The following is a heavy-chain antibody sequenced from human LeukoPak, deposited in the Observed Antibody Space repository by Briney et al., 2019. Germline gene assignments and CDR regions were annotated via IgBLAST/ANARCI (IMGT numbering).Heavy chain of an antibody. CDR1: GGSISSGGYY. V-gene: IGHV4-31*03. CDR3: ARDYGVNGAYFDY. J-gene: IGHJ4*02. Sequence: PSQTLSLTCTVSGGSISSGGYYWSWIRQHPGKGLEWIGYIYYSGSTNYNPSLKSRVTISVDTSKNQFSLKLSSVTAADTAVYFCARDYGVNGAYFDYWGQGTLVTVSS. D-gene: IGHD4-23*01. CDR2: IYYSGST.